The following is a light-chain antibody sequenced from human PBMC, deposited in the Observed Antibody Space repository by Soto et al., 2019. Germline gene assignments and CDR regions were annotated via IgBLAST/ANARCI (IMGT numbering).Light chain of an antibody. CDR2: GNN. V-gene: IGLV1-44*01. CDR1: NSNIGTNP. CDR3: EAWDDSLNGYV. Sequence: QSVLTQPPSASGTPGQTVTMSCSGSNSNIGTNPVNWYQQFPGTAPTVLIFGNNQRPSGVPDRFSGSKSGTSASQAMSGLQSEDEADYFCEAWDDSLNGYVFGTGTKVTVL. J-gene: IGLJ1*01.